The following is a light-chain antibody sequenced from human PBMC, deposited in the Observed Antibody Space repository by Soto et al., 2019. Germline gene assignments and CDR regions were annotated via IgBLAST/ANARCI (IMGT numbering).Light chain of an antibody. CDR3: QEYNSYWT. V-gene: IGKV1-5*03. CDR1: QSIASY. Sequence: DVQMTQSPYSLSAFAGDRVTITCRASQSIASYLNWYQQKPGKAPKLLIYKASTLESGVPSRFSGSGSGTEFTLTISSLQPDDFATYYCQEYNSYWTFGQGTKVE. CDR2: KAS. J-gene: IGKJ1*01.